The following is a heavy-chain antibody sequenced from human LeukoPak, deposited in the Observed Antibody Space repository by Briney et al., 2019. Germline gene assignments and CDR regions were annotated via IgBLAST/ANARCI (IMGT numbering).Heavy chain of an antibody. J-gene: IGHJ4*02. CDR2: FYPGGYT. V-gene: IGHV3-66*01. CDR3: ARAGHCSGGSCYSGLDY. CDR1: GFTVNNNY. D-gene: IGHD2-15*01. Sequence: GGSLRLSCAASGFTVNNNYMTWVRQAPGKGLEWVSVFYPGGYTYYADSVKGRFTTSRDSSKNTLFLQMTSLRAEDTAVYYCARAGHCSGGSCYSGLDYWAREPWSPSPQ.